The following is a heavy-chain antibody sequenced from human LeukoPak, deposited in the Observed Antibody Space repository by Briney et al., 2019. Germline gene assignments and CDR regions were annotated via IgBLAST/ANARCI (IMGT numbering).Heavy chain of an antibody. CDR1: GFTISSSN. CDR3: VKSAGKDGYRDVFDI. Sequence: PAESLSLSCAASGFTISSSNLSWGRHAPPGGLQVGSAISGSGGSTYYADSVRGLFTISRDISKSTLHLQMNSLRAEDTAVYHCVKSAGKDGYRDVFDIWGQGTVVSVSS. J-gene: IGHJ3*02. CDR2: ISGSGGST. V-gene: IGHV3-23*01. D-gene: IGHD5-24*01.